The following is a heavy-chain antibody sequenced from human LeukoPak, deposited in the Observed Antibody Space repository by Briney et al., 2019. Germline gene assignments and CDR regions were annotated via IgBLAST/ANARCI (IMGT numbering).Heavy chain of an antibody. D-gene: IGHD2-2*02. J-gene: IGHJ5*02. V-gene: IGHV1-69*13. CDR1: GGIFSSYA. CDR3: ARDLDCSSTSCYIRWFDP. Sequence: SVKVSCKASGGIFSSYAISWVRQAPGQGLEWMGGIIPIFGTANYAQKFQGRVTITADESTSTAYMELSSLRSEDTAVYYCARDLDCSSTSCYIRWFDPWGQGTLVTVSS. CDR2: IIPIFGTA.